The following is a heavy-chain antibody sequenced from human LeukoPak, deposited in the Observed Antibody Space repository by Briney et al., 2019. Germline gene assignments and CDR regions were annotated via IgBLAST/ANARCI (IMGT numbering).Heavy chain of an antibody. V-gene: IGHV3-21*01. D-gene: IGHD3-22*01. CDR1: GFTFSSYS. CDR3: ARDYERGYYDSSGYYS. CDR2: ISSSSSYI. J-gene: IGHJ4*02. Sequence: PGGSLRLSCAASGFTFSSYSMNWVRQAPGKGLEWVSSISSSSSYIYYADSVKGRFTISRDNAKNSLYLQMNSLRAEDTAVYYCARDYERGYYDSSGYYSWGQGTLVTVSS.